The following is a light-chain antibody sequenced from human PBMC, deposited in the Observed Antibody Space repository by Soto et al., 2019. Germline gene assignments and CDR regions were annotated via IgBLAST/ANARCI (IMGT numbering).Light chain of an antibody. J-gene: IGKJ1*01. CDR3: QQFNTSPWT. V-gene: IGKV1-5*03. CDR2: KSS. CDR1: QSVSIW. Sequence: DIQMTQSPSTQSASEGDRVTISCRASQSVSIWLAWYQQKPGRAPKLLIYKSSILESGVPSRFSGSGSGTEFTLTISSLQPDDFATYYCQQFNTSPWTFGQGTKV.